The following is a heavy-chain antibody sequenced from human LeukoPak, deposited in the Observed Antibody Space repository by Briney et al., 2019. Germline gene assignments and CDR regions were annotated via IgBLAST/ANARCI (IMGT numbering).Heavy chain of an antibody. V-gene: IGHV1-18*01. J-gene: IGHJ5*02. Sequence: ASVKVSCKASGGTFSSYGISWVRQAPGQGLEWMGWISAYNGNTNYAQKLQGRVTMTTDTSTSTAYMELRSLRSDDTAVYYCARNPDTRSVILRYFDWSLNWFDPWGQGTLVTVSS. D-gene: IGHD3-9*01. CDR1: GGTFSSYG. CDR3: ARNPDTRSVILRYFDWSLNWFDP. CDR2: ISAYNGNT.